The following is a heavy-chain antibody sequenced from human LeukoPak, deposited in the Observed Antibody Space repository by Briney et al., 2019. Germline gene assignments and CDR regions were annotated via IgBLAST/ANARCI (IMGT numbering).Heavy chain of an antibody. CDR1: GGSISSGDYY. D-gene: IGHD1-26*01. V-gene: IGHV4-30-4*01. CDR2: IYYSGST. J-gene: IGHJ4*02. Sequence: SETLSLTCTVSGGSISSGDYYWSWIRQPPGKGLEWIGYIYYSGSTYYNPSLKSRVTIPVDTSKNQFSLKLSSVTAADTAVYYCARDSTGSYLVWGQGTLVTVSS. CDR3: ARDSTGSYLV.